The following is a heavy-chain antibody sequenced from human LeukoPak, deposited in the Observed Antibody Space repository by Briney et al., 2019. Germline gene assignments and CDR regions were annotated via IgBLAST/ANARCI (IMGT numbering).Heavy chain of an antibody. J-gene: IGHJ4*02. CDR2: MNPNSGNT. CDR1: GYTFTSYD. Sequence: ASVKVSCKASGYTFTSYDINWVRQATGQGLEWMGWMNPNSGNTGYAQKFQGRVTMTRNTSISTAYMELSSLRSEDTAVYYCARGPVVLGVVILDYWGQGTLVTVSS. V-gene: IGHV1-8*01. CDR3: ARGPVVLGVVILDY. D-gene: IGHD3-3*01.